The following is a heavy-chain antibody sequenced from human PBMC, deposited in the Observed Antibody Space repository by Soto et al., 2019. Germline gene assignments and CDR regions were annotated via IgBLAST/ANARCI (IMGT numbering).Heavy chain of an antibody. CDR3: ARTSGRYYDSSGYLGY. V-gene: IGHV1-2*02. Sequence: ASVKVSCKASGYTFTGYYMHWVRQAPGQGLEWMGWINPNSGGTNYAQKFQGRVTMTRDTSISTAYMELSRLRSDDTAVYYCARTSGRYYDSSGYLGYWGQGTLVTI. CDR1: GYTFTGYY. CDR2: INPNSGGT. D-gene: IGHD3-22*01. J-gene: IGHJ4*02.